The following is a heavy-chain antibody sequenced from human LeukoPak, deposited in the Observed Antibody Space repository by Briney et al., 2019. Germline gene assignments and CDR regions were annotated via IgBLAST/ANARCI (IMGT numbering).Heavy chain of an antibody. J-gene: IGHJ5*02. CDR1: GGTFSSYA. CDR3: ARTSRVVPAAGNNWFDP. D-gene: IGHD2-2*01. V-gene: IGHV1-69*04. CDR2: IIPIFGIA. Sequence: SVKVSCKASGGTFSSYAISWVRQAPGQGHEWMGRIIPIFGIANYAQKFQGRVTITADKSTSTAYMELSSLRSGDTAVYYCARTSRVVPAAGNNWFDPWGQGTLVTVSS.